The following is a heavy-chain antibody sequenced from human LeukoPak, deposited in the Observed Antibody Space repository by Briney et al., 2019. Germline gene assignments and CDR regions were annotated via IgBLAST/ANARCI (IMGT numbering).Heavy chain of an antibody. CDR1: GYTFTDYY. D-gene: IGHD4-17*01. CDR2: VDPEDGET. CDR3: ARVNGDYEKTYYFDY. V-gene: IGHV1-69-2*01. J-gene: IGHJ4*02. Sequence: ASVKVSCKVSGYTFTDYYMHWVQQAPGKGLEWMGLVDPEDGETIYAEKFQGRVTITADTSTDTAYMELRSLRSDDTAVYYCARVNGDYEKTYYFDYWGQGTLVTVSS.